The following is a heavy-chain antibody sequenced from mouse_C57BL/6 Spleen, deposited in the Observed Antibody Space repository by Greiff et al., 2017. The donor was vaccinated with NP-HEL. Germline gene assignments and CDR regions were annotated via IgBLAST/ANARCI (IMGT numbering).Heavy chain of an antibody. Sequence: EVQLQQSGPELVKPGASVKIPCKASGYTFTDYNMDWVKQSHGKSLEWIGDINPNNGGTIFNQKFKGKATLTVDKSSSTAYMELRSLTSEDTAVYYCARVRNGYDEGYYAMDYWGQGTSVTVSS. CDR1: GYTFTDYN. CDR3: ARVRNGYDEGYYAMDY. CDR2: INPNNGGT. D-gene: IGHD2-2*01. V-gene: IGHV1-18*01. J-gene: IGHJ4*01.